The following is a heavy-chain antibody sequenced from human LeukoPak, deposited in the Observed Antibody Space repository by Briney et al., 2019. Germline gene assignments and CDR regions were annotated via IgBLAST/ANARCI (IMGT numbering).Heavy chain of an antibody. J-gene: IGHJ4*02. CDR3: ASMAADSLDFDY. CDR2: ISSSSSYI. CDR1: GFTFSSYS. D-gene: IGHD3-22*01. V-gene: IGHV3-21*01. Sequence: PGGSLRLSCAASGFTFSSYSMNWVRQAPGKGLEWVSSISSSSSYIYYADSVKGRFTISRDNAKNSLYLQMNSLRAEDTAVYYCASMAADSLDFDYWGQGTLVTVSS.